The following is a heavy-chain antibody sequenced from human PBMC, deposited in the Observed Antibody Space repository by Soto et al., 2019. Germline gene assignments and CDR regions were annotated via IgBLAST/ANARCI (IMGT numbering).Heavy chain of an antibody. CDR3: ARSDGWYALHS. D-gene: IGHD6-19*01. CDR2: IYQSGST. Sequence: QVQLQESGPGLVKPSGTLSLTCAVSGASISTNNWWSWVRQPPGKGMEWIGEIYQSGSTSYNPSLKSRVTISVDKSKQQFSLKLSSVTAADTAVYYCARSDGWYALHSWGQGTLVTVSS. CDR1: GASISTNNW. J-gene: IGHJ4*02. V-gene: IGHV4-4*02.